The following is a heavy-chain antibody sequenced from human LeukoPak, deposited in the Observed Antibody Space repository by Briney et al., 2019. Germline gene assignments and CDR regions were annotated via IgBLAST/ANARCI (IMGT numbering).Heavy chain of an antibody. V-gene: IGHV3-NL1*01. CDR3: ARSSDSYGDYFAY. J-gene: IGHJ4*02. CDR1: GFTFSNYG. Sequence: PGGSLRLSCAASGFTFSNYGMHWVRQAPGKGLEWVSVIYSGGSTYYADSVKGRFTISRDNSKNTLYLQMNSLRAEDTAVYYCARSSDSYGDYFAYWGQGTLVTVSS. D-gene: IGHD4-17*01. CDR2: IYSGGST.